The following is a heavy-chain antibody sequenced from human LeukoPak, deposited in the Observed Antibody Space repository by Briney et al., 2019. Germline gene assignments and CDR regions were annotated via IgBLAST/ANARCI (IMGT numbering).Heavy chain of an antibody. CDR2: ISWNSGII. V-gene: IGHV3-9*01. CDR1: GFTFDEYA. D-gene: IGHD6-19*01. Sequence: NPGRSLRLSCAASGFTFDEYAIHWVRQAPGKGLEWVSGISWNSGIIGYADSVKGRFTISRDNAKNSLYLQMNSLRAEDTALYYCAKDKSHSSWTSRYYYYALDVWGQGTTVTVSS. CDR3: AKDKSHSSWTSRYYYYALDV. J-gene: IGHJ6*02.